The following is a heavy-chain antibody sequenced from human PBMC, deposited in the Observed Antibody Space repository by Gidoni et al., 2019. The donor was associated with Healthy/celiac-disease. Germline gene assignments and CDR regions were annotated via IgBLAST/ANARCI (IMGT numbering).Heavy chain of an antibody. D-gene: IGHD3-10*01. J-gene: IGHJ4*02. Sequence: QVQLQESGPGLVKPSPTLSLTCTVSGGSISSGDYYWSWIRQPPGKGLEWIGYIYYSGSTYYNPSLKRRVTTSVDTAKNQYSLKLSSVTAADTSVYYCARVVQGVSAYYFDDWGQGTLVTVSS. CDR3: ARVVQGVSAYYFDD. V-gene: IGHV4-30-4*01. CDR2: IYYSGST. CDR1: GGSISSGDYY.